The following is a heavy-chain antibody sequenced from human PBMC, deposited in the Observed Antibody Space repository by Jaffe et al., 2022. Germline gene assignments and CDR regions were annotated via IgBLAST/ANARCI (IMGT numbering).Heavy chain of an antibody. Sequence: QIQLVQSGAEVKKPGASVKVSCKASGYTFVSFGISWVRQAPGQGLEWMAWINPHNGNRKYAQMFKDRLSMTTDKSTTTASMELRSLRSDDTAVYFCARTVGYCTSSSNCYIHYLDYWGQGTLVTVSS. CDR3: ARTVGYCTSSSNCYIHYLDY. J-gene: IGHJ4*02. D-gene: IGHD2-2*02. CDR2: INPHNGNR. V-gene: IGHV1-18*01. CDR1: GYTFVSFG.